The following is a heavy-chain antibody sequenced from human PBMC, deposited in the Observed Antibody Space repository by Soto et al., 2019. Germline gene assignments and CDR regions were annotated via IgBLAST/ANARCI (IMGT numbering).Heavy chain of an antibody. V-gene: IGHV3-23*01. J-gene: IGHJ6*02. Sequence: EVQLLESGGGLVQPGGSLRLSCVPSGFSFDTYAMSWVRQIPGKGLEWVSTISASGSSTYYAYSVKGRFTVSRDNVRNTLHLQLNSVTAEDAAVYYFAKRGPGTDYYYGLDVWGQGTTVTVSS. D-gene: IGHD1-7*01. CDR1: GFSFDTYA. CDR2: ISASGSST. CDR3: AKRGPGTDYYYGLDV.